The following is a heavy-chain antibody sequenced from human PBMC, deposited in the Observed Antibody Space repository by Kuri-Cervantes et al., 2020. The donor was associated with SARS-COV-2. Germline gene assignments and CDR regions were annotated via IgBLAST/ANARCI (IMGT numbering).Heavy chain of an antibody. Sequence: GRSLRPSCAVSGFTFSDYYMSWIRQAPGKGLEWVSYISSSGSTIYYADSVKGRFTISRDNAKNSLYLQMNSLRAEDTAVYYCAREGGDYGDYYYYGMDVWGQGTTVTVSS. CDR1: GFTFSDYY. D-gene: IGHD4-17*01. V-gene: IGHV3-11*01. CDR2: ISSSGSTI. J-gene: IGHJ6*02. CDR3: AREGGDYGDYYYYGMDV.